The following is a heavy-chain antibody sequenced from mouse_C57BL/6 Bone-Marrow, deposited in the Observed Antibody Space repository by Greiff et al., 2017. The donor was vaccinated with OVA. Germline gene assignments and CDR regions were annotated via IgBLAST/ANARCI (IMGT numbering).Heavy chain of an antibody. Sequence: VQLQQSGTELVKPGASVKLSCKASGYTFTSYWMHWVKQRPGQGLEWIGNINPSNGGTNYNEKFKSKATLTVDKSSSTAYMQLSSLTSEDSAVYYCAVYYGSSYGYFDYWGQGTTLTVSS. J-gene: IGHJ2*01. CDR2: INPSNGGT. D-gene: IGHD1-1*01. CDR1: GYTFTSYW. CDR3: AVYYGSSYGYFDY. V-gene: IGHV1-53*01.